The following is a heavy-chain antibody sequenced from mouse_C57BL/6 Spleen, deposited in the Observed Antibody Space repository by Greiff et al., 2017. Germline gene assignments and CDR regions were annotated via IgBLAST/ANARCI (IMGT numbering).Heavy chain of an antibody. CDR3: ARQGDWALAY. D-gene: IGHD4-1*01. CDR1: GFTFSSYG. Sequence: EVKVVESGGDLVKPGGSLKLSCAASGFTFSSYGMSWVRQTPDKRLEWVATISSGGSYTYYPDSVKGRFTISRDNAKNTLYLQMSSLKSEDTAMYYCARQGDWALAYWGQGTLVTVSA. V-gene: IGHV5-6*01. CDR2: ISSGGSYT. J-gene: IGHJ3*01.